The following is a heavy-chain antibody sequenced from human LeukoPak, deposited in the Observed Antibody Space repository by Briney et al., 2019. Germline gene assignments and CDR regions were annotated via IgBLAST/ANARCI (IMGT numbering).Heavy chain of an antibody. Sequence: SETLSLTCAVYGGSCSGYYWSWIRQPPGKGLEWIGEINHSGSTNYNPSLKSRVTISVDTSKNQFSLKLSSVTAADTAVYYCARSYDSSGYWAYWGQGTLVTVSS. CDR2: INHSGST. D-gene: IGHD3-22*01. V-gene: IGHV4-34*01. CDR3: ARSYDSSGYWAY. CDR1: GGSCSGYY. J-gene: IGHJ4*02.